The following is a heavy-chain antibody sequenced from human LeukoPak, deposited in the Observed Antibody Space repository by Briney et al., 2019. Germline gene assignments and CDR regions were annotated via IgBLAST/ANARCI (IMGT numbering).Heavy chain of an antibody. CDR1: GYTFTSYY. Sequence: ASVKVSCKASGYTFTSYYMHWVRQAPGQGLEWMGIINPSGGSTSYAQKFQGRVTMTRDTSISTAYMELSRLRSDDTAVYYCARGFVDIVAHDAFDIWGQGTMVTVSS. CDR2: INPSGGST. CDR3: ARGFVDIVAHDAFDI. D-gene: IGHD5-12*01. J-gene: IGHJ3*02. V-gene: IGHV1-46*01.